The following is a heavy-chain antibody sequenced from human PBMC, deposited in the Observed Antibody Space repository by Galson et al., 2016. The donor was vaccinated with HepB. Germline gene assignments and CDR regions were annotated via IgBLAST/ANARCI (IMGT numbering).Heavy chain of an antibody. V-gene: IGHV1-18*01. CDR2: TSAYNGNT. J-gene: IGHJ4*02. CDR3: VRGDYYGSSGYYDY. Sequence: SVKVSCKASGYTFFSSGMSWVRQAPGQGPEWMGWTSAYNGNTDYAQKFQGRVTMTTDTSTSTAYMELRSLRSDDTAVYYCVRGDYYGSSGYYDYWGQGTLVTVSS. CDR1: GYTFFSSG. D-gene: IGHD3-22*01.